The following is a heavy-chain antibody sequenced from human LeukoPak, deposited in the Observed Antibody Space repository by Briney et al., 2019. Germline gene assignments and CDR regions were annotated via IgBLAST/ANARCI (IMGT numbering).Heavy chain of an antibody. Sequence: GGSLRLSCAASGFTFGTYAMTWVRQAPGKRLEWVSAISGSGGSTYYADSVKGRFTISRDNSKNTLYLQMNSLRAEDTAVYYCAKGNFYDSSGYGAFDIWGQGTMVTVSS. CDR1: GFTFGTYA. CDR3: AKGNFYDSSGYGAFDI. D-gene: IGHD3-22*01. V-gene: IGHV3-23*01. CDR2: ISGSGGST. J-gene: IGHJ3*02.